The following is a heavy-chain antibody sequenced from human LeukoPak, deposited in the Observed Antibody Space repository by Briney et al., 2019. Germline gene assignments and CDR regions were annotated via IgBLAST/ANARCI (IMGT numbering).Heavy chain of an antibody. CDR1: GYTFSNFG. D-gene: IGHD2-2*01. J-gene: IGHJ4*02. CDR2: ISGNNDNP. Sequence: ASVKVSCKTSGYTFSNFGINWVRQAHGQGLEWMGWISGNNDNPNYGQKFQGRLTVTTDTSTSTAYMELRNLRFDDTAVYYCARDGTSTDDYWGQGTLVTVSS. CDR3: ARDGTSTDDY. V-gene: IGHV1-18*01.